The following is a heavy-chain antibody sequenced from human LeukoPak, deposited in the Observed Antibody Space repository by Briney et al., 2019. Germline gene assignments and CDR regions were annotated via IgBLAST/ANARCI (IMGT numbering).Heavy chain of an antibody. CDR3: ARDAYSSSPWYYFDY. J-gene: IGHJ4*02. CDR1: GGTFSSYT. D-gene: IGHD6-6*01. Sequence: GASVKVSCKASGGTFSSYTISWVRQAPGQGLEWMGRIIPILGIANYAQKFQGRVTITADKSTSTAYMGLSSLRSEDTAVYYCARDAYSSSPWYYFDYWGQGTLVTVSS. CDR2: IIPILGIA. V-gene: IGHV1-69*04.